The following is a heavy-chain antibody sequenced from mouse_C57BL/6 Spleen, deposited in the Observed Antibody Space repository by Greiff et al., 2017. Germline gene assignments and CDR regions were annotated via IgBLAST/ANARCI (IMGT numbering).Heavy chain of an antibody. CDR2: IYPGGGYT. D-gene: IGHD3-2*02. Sequence: QVQLKQSGAELVRPGTSVKMSCKASGYTFTNYWIGWAKQRPGHGLAWIGDIYPGGGYTNYNEKFKGKATLTADKSSSTAYMQFSSLTSEDSAIYYCARRDSSGSLFDYWGQGTTLTVSS. CDR3: ARRDSSGSLFDY. J-gene: IGHJ2*01. CDR1: GYTFTNYW. V-gene: IGHV1-63*01.